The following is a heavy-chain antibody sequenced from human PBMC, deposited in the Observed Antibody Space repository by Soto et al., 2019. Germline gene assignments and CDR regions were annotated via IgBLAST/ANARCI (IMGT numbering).Heavy chain of an antibody. J-gene: IGHJ4*02. CDR3: AKHHVDTAGWGPFDY. CDR2: ISGSGDST. V-gene: IGHV3-23*01. Sequence: GGSLRLSCAASGFTFSSYAMSWVRQAPGKGLEWVSAISGSGDSTYYADSVKGRFTISRDNSKNTLYLQMNSLRAGDTAVYYCAKHHVDTAGWGPFDYWGQGTLVTV. CDR1: GFTFSSYA. D-gene: IGHD5-18*01.